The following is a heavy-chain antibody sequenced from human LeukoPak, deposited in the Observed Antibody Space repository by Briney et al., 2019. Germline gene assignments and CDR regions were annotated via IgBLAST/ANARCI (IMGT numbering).Heavy chain of an antibody. J-gene: IGHJ4*02. D-gene: IGHD3-3*01. CDR1: GFTFSSYG. V-gene: IGHV3-30*02. Sequence: PGGSLRLSCAAPGFTFSSYGMHWVRQAPGKGLEWVAFIRYDGSNKYYADSVKGRFTISRDNSKNTLYLQMNSLRAEDTAVYYCAKEKYTTRITIFGVVGSDYWGQGTLVTVSS. CDR2: IRYDGSNK. CDR3: AKEKYTTRITIFGVVGSDY.